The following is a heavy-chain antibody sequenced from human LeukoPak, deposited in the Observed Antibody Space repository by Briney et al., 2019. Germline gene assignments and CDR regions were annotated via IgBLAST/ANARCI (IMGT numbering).Heavy chain of an antibody. V-gene: IGHV1-69*05. J-gene: IGHJ3*02. Sequence: GASVKVSCKASGGTFSSYAISWVRQAPGQGLEWMGGIIPIFGTANYAQKFQGRVTITTDESTSTAYMELSSLRSEDTAVYYCARAQTTDYGDAFDIWGQGTMVTVSS. CDR1: GGTFSSYA. CDR3: ARAQTTDYGDAFDI. D-gene: IGHD4-17*01. CDR2: IIPIFGTA.